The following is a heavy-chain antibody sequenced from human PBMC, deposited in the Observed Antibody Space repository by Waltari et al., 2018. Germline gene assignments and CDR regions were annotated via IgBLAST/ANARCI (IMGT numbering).Heavy chain of an antibody. CDR1: GYSDSGGDF. Sequence: LHLQESGPGLLKPSETLSLTCAVSGYSDSGGDFWRWIRQPPGKGFEWIGSVYPGGDTYFNPSLKSRVTISVDKSKNQYSLNLRSMTAADTAVYYCARRGRLSSYFFDYWGQGTLVTVSS. D-gene: IGHD2-15*01. J-gene: IGHJ4*02. CDR3: ARRGRLSSYFFDY. V-gene: IGHV4-38-2*01. CDR2: VYPGGDT.